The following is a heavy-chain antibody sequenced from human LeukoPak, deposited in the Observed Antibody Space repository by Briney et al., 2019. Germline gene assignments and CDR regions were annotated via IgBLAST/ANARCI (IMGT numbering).Heavy chain of an antibody. CDR3: ARDCITMVRGVPRGFDP. V-gene: IGHV4-39*02. D-gene: IGHD3-10*01. CDR2: IYYSGST. CDR1: DGSIISSSYY. J-gene: IGHJ5*02. Sequence: SETLSLTCTVSDGSIISSSYYWGWIRQPPGKGLEWIGSIYYSGSTYYNPSLKSRVTISVDTSKNQFSLKLSSVTAADTAVYYCARDCITMVRGVPRGFDPWGQGTLVTVSS.